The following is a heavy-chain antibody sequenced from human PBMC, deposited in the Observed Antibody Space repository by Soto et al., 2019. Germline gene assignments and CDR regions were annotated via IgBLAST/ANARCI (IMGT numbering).Heavy chain of an antibody. CDR3: VKGAWLDY. Sequence: HPGGSLRLSCAASGFTFSTFDMTWVRQAPGKGLEWVSLIRGVAGSTHYPDSVKGRFTISKDNSNNMLYLERNSLRADDTAVYFCVKGAWLDYWGQGNMVTVSS. CDR2: IRGVAGST. V-gene: IGHV3-23*01. CDR1: GFTFSTFD. J-gene: IGHJ4*02.